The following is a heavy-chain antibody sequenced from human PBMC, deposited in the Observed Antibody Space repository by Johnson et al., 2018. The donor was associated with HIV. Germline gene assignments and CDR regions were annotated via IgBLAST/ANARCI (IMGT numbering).Heavy chain of an antibody. CDR1: GFSFGDYY. J-gene: IGHJ3*01. Sequence: QVQLVESGGGLVKPGGSLRLSCEASGFSFGDYYMTWIRQAPGKGLEWVSYISSGGSSIKYADSVKGRFTISRDNVRKSLYLEMNSLRVDDTAVYYCARDQPAGIGASFDAWGQGTLVTVSS. CDR2: ISSGGSSI. V-gene: IGHV3-11*04. D-gene: IGHD6-13*01. CDR3: ARDQPAGIGASFDA.